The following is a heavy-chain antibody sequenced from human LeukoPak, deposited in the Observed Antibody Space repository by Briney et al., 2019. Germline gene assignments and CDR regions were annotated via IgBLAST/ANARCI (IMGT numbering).Heavy chain of an antibody. CDR2: ISSSGSTI. CDR1: GFTFSSYE. D-gene: IGHD6-6*01. Sequence: GGSLRLSCAASGFTFSSYEMNWVRQAPGKGLEWVSYISSSGSTIYYADSVKGRFTISRDYAKNSLYLQMNSLRAEDMAVYYCARDGSSSRHDAFDIWGQGTMVTVSS. V-gene: IGHV3-48*03. J-gene: IGHJ3*02. CDR3: ARDGSSSRHDAFDI.